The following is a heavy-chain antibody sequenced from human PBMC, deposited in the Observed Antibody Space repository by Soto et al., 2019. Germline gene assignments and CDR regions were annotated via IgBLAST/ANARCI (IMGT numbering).Heavy chain of an antibody. CDR1: GYTFTSYD. Sequence: QVQLVQSGAEVKKPGASVKVSCKASGYTFTSYDINWVRQATGQGLEWMGWMYPNSGNTGYAQKFQGRVTMTRNTSLRTAYMELSSLRSEDTAVYYCARGGRGNWNYSVDIWGQGTMVTVSS. V-gene: IGHV1-8*01. J-gene: IGHJ3*02. D-gene: IGHD1-7*01. CDR3: ARGGRGNWNYSVDI. CDR2: MYPNSGNT.